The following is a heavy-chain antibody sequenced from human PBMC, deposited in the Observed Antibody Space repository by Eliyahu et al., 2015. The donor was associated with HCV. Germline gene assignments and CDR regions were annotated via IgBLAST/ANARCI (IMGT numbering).Heavy chain of an antibody. D-gene: IGHD4-17*01. CDR3: ARVSGDYGDLYFDY. CDR1: GGSFSGYY. CDR2: INHSGST. Sequence: QVQLQQWGAGLLKPSETLSLTCAVYGGSFSGYYWSWIRQPPGKGLEWIGEINHSGSTNYNPSLKSRVTISVDTSKNQFSLKLSSVTAADTAVYYCARVSGDYGDLYFDYWGQGTLVTVSS. J-gene: IGHJ4*02. V-gene: IGHV4-34*01.